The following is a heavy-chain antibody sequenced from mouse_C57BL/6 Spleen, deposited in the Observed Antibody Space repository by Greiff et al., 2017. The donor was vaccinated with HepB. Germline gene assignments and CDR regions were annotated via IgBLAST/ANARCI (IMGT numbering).Heavy chain of an antibody. V-gene: IGHV1-4*01. CDR1: GYTFTSYT. CDR3: ARGIIYDGYPYYAMDY. D-gene: IGHD2-3*01. CDR2: INPSSGYT. Sequence: QVQLQQSGAELARPGASVKMSCKASGYTFTSYTMHWVKQRPGQGLEWIGYINPSSGYTKYNQKFKDKATLTADKSSSTAYMQLSSLTSEDSAVYYCARGIIYDGYPYYAMDYWGQGTSVTVSS. J-gene: IGHJ4*01.